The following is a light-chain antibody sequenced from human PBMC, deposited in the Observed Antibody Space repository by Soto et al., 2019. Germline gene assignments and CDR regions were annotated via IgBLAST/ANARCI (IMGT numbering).Light chain of an antibody. CDR3: QSYGVSNQV. J-gene: IGLJ1*01. V-gene: IGLV6-57*02. Sequence: NFMLTQPHSVSESPGKTVTISCTGSSGSIASNYVQWYQQRPGSAPTTVIYKNNQRPSGVPDRFSGSIDSSSNSASLTISGLKTEDEADYYCQSYGVSNQVFGTGTKVTVL. CDR2: KNN. CDR1: SGSIASNY.